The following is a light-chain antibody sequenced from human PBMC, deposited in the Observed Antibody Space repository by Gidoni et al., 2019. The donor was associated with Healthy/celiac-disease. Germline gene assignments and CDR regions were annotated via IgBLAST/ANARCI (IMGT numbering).Light chain of an antibody. Sequence: AIRMTQSPSSFSASTGDRVTITCRASQGISSYLAWYQQKPGKAPKLLIYAASTLQSGVPSRFSGSGSGTDFTLTISCLQSEDFATYYCQQYYSYPWTFXXXTKVEIE. CDR3: QQYYSYPWT. CDR2: AAS. CDR1: QGISSY. V-gene: IGKV1-8*01. J-gene: IGKJ1*01.